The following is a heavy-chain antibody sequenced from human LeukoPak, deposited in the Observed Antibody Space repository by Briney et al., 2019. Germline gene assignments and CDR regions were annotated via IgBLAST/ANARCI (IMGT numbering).Heavy chain of an antibody. CDR3: AKSLGVGGYTRYKGFDQ. V-gene: IGHV3-23*01. Sequence: GGSLRLSCAASGFTFNSFAMNWVRQAPGKVLEWVSSISGSDGSSHYADFVKGRFTISRDNSKNTLHLQMNSLRAEDTAVYYCAKSLGVGGYTRYKGFDQWGQGTLVTVSS. D-gene: IGHD3-16*02. J-gene: IGHJ4*02. CDR2: ISGSDGSS. CDR1: GFTFNSFA.